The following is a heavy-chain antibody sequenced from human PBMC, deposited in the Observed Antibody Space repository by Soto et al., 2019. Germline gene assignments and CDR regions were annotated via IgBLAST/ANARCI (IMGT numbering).Heavy chain of an antibody. CDR2: ISAYNGNT. CDR1: GYTFTGYA. CDR3: ARDPVGGNWFDP. D-gene: IGHD1-26*01. J-gene: IGHJ5*02. V-gene: IGHV1-18*01. Sequence: ASVKVSCKASGYTFTGYAMHWVRQAPGQGLEWMGWISAYNGNTNYAQKLQGRVTMTTDTSTSTAYVELRSLRSDDKAVYYCARDPVGGNWFDPWGQGTLVTVSS.